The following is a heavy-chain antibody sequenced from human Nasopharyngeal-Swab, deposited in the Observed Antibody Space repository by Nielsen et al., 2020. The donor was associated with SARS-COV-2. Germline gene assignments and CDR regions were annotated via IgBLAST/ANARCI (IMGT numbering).Heavy chain of an antibody. J-gene: IGHJ6*02. CDR3: AREYGLVVVPAATGGMDV. CDR1: GGTFSSYA. CDR2: IIPILGMA. Sequence: SVKVPCRVSGGTFSSYAISWGRQAPGQGLEWMGGIIPILGMANYAQKFQGRVTITADKSTSTAYMELSSLRYEDTAVYYCAREYGLVVVPAATGGMDVWGQGTTVTVSS. V-gene: IGHV1-69*10. D-gene: IGHD2-2*01.